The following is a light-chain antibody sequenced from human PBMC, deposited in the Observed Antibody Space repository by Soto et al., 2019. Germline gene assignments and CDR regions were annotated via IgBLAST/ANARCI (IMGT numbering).Light chain of an antibody. CDR1: SSDVGGYNY. V-gene: IGLV2-14*01. CDR2: EVS. Sequence: QSALTQPASVSGSPGQSITISCTGTSSDVGGYNYVSWYQQHPGKDPKLMIYEVSNRPSGVSNRFSGYKSGNTASLTISGLQAEHEADYYCSSYTSSSTRVFGGGTKLTVL. J-gene: IGLJ3*02. CDR3: SSYTSSSTRV.